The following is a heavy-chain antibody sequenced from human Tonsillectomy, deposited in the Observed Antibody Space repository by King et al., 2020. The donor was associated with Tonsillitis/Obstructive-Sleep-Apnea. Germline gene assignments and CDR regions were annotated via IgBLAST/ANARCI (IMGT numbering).Heavy chain of an antibody. Sequence: VQLVESGAEVKKPGDSLKISCKASGYFFTTDWIAWVRQMPGKGLEWMAIVYPADSDTTYSPSFQGQVTISADKSINTAYLQLSSLKASDTAMYYCARHVGYSYGFDPWGQGTLFTVSS. CDR1: GYFFTTDW. V-gene: IGHV5-51*01. J-gene: IGHJ5*02. CDR2: VYPADSDT. CDR3: ARHVGYSYGFDP. D-gene: IGHD5-18*01.